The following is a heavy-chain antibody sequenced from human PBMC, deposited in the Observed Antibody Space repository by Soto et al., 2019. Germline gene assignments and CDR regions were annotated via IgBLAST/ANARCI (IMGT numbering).Heavy chain of an antibody. V-gene: IGHV3-23*01. J-gene: IGHJ3*02. CDR1: GFTFRSYA. CDR3: AKIVGGGSHHDAFDI. D-gene: IGHD2-15*01. CDR2: TGGGGVST. Sequence: EVQLLESGGGLVEPGGSLRLSCAASGFTFRSYAMTWVRQAPGTGLEWVSYTGGGGVSTYYADSVKGRFTSSRDDSKNTLYLQMNSLRAEDTALYYCAKIVGGGSHHDAFDIWGQGTMVTVSS.